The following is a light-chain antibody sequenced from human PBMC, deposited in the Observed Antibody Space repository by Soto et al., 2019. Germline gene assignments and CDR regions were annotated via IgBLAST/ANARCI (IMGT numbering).Light chain of an antibody. CDR3: QQYNKWPLFT. J-gene: IGKJ3*01. Sequence: EVVLTQSPATLSVSPGERATLSCRASQTVGTNLAWYQQRPGQAPRLLIYGASTRATGIPARFSGSGSGSAFTLTISSLQSDDFAVYYCQQYNKWPLFTFGPGTRVDTK. CDR2: GAS. CDR1: QTVGTN. V-gene: IGKV3-15*01.